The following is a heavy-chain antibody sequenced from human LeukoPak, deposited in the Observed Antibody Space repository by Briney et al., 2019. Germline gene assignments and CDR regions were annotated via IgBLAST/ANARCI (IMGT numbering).Heavy chain of an antibody. CDR3: TAEQWQRFGY. Sequence: GGSLRLSCAASAASGFTFTYAWMSWVRQAPGKGLEWVGRFKSRRDGGTTDYAAAVKGRFTISRDDSKNTLWLQMNSLKTEDTAVYYCTAEQWQRFGYWGQETLVTVSS. V-gene: IGHV3-15*01. CDR2: FKSRRDGGTT. J-gene: IGHJ4*02. CDR1: GFTFTYAW. D-gene: IGHD5-12*01.